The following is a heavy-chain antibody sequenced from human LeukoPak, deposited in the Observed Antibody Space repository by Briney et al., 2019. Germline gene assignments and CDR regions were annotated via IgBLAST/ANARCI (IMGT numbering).Heavy chain of an antibody. V-gene: IGHV3-7*01. CDR2: IKQDGSEK. Sequence: GGSLRLSCVASGFPFSSYWMSWVRQAPGKGLEWVANIKQDGSEKYYVDSVKGRFTISRDNAKNSLYLQMNSLRAEDTAVYYCARDDSSSWYGPEDYWGQGTLVTVSS. CDR1: GFPFSSYW. J-gene: IGHJ4*02. CDR3: ARDDSSSWYGPEDY. D-gene: IGHD6-13*01.